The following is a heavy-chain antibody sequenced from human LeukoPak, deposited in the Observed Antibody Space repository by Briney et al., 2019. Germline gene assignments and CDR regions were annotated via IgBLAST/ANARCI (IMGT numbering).Heavy chain of an antibody. D-gene: IGHD3-22*01. J-gene: IGHJ4*02. CDR2: IYYSGST. CDR3: ARSQGYYYDSSGYYDQRGYFDY. CDR1: GGSISSGGYY. V-gene: IGHV4-31*01. Sequence: SQTLSLTCTVSGGSISSGGYYWSWIRQHPGKGLEWIGYIYYSGSTYYNPSLKSQVTISEDRSKNQFSLKLSSVTAADTAVYYCARSQGYYYDSSGYYDQRGYFDYWGQGTLVTVSS.